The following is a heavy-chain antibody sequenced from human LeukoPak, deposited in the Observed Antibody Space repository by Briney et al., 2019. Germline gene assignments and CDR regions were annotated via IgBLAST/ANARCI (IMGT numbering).Heavy chain of an antibody. J-gene: IGHJ4*02. CDR1: GFTFSTYA. Sequence: GGSLRLSCAASGFTFSTYATSWVPQAPGKGLEWVFVIRGSGGSTYYADSVKGRFTISRDNSKHTLYLQMNSLRAEDTAIYYCAKDLYGDYGGIDYWGQGTLVTVSS. CDR2: IRGSGGST. CDR3: AKDLYGDYGGIDY. D-gene: IGHD4-17*01. V-gene: IGHV3-23*01.